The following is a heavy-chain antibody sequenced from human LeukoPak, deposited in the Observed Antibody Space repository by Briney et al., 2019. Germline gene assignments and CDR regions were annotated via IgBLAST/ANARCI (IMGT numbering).Heavy chain of an antibody. V-gene: IGHV1-2*02. CDR1: GYTFTGYY. CDR3: ARDEAAAGSQEFDY. Sequence: ASVKVSCKASGYTFTGYYMHWVRQAPGQGLEWMGWINPNSGGTNYAQKLQGRVTMTTDTSTSTAYMGLRSLRSDDTAVYYCARDEAAAGSQEFDYWGQGTLVTVSS. CDR2: INPNSGGT. D-gene: IGHD6-13*01. J-gene: IGHJ4*02.